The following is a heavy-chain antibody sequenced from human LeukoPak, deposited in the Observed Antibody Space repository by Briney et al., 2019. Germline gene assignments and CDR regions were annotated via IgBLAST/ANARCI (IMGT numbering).Heavy chain of an antibody. J-gene: IGHJ4*02. CDR1: GFTFSSYA. CDR3: ARDDRGMVDF. V-gene: IGHV3-21*01. Sequence: GGSLRLSCAASGFTFSSYAMSWVRQAPGKGLEWVSSISSTSTHIYYADSVKVRFTIPRDNAKNSLYLQMNSLRAEDTAVYYCARDDRGMVDFWGQGTLVTVSS. D-gene: IGHD3-10*01. CDR2: ISSTSTHI.